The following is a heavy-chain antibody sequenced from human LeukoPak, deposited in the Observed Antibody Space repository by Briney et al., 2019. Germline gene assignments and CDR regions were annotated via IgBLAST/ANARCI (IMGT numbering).Heavy chain of an antibody. Sequence: SVKVSCKASGGTFSSYAISWVRQAPGQGLEWMGGIIPIFGTANYAQKFQGRVTITADKSTSTAYMELSSLRSEDTAVYYCARRWFGESSGYSYGYFDYWGQGTLVTVSS. CDR1: GGTFSSYA. D-gene: IGHD5-18*01. CDR3: ARRWFGESSGYSYGYFDY. V-gene: IGHV1-69*06. J-gene: IGHJ4*02. CDR2: IIPIFGTA.